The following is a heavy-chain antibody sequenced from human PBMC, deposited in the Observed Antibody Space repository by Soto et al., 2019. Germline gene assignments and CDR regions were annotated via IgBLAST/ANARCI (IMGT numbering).Heavy chain of an antibody. CDR2: TIPVFNTA. D-gene: IGHD3-10*01. CDR1: GGTLSDHG. J-gene: IGHJ3*02. Sequence: QVQLEQSGAEVKKPGSSVTISCKASGGTLSDHGVSWLLQAPGQGLEWVGGTIPVFNTAKYAPKFQGRVTIAADTSTNIAYMELGSLRSDDTAFYYCARGVYGSGNYYTGPSAFDIWGQGTLVIVSS. V-gene: IGHV1-69*06. CDR3: ARGVYGSGNYYTGPSAFDI.